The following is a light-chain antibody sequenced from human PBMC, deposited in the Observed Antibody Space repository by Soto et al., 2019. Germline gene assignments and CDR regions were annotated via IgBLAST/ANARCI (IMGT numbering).Light chain of an antibody. Sequence: QSALTQPASVSGSPGQSITISCTGTSSDVGGYNYVSWYQQHPGKAPKLMIYEVSNRPSGVSNRCSGSKSGNTASLTISGLKAEDEADYYCSSYTSSSTYVFGTGTKLTVL. J-gene: IGLJ1*01. CDR1: SSDVGGYNY. CDR3: SSYTSSSTYV. CDR2: EVS. V-gene: IGLV2-14*01.